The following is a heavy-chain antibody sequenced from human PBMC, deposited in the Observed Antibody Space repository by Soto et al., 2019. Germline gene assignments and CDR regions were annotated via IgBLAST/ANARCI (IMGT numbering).Heavy chain of an antibody. D-gene: IGHD6-19*01. CDR2: ISDDGSNK. Sequence: PGGSLRLSCAASGFTFSTYDMHWVRQAPGKGLEWVAVISDDGSNKYYADSVKGRFTISRDNFKNTLYLQMNSLRAEDTAVYSCAKDRYTSGWHENYGMDVWGQGTTVTVSS. CDR1: GFTFSTYD. CDR3: AKDRYTSGWHENYGMDV. V-gene: IGHV3-30*18. J-gene: IGHJ6*02.